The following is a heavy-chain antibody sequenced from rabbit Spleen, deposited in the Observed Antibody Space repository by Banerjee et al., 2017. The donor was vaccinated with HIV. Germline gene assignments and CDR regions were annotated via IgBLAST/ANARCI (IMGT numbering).Heavy chain of an antibody. D-gene: IGHD4-2*01. CDR3: ARDSAGREDFNL. Sequence: QEQLVESGGGLVQPGESLKLSCKASGFDFSSYGMSWVRQAPGKGLEWIGYIDVGKSGNTYYASWAKGRFTISKTSSTTVTLQMPSLTAADTATYFCARDSAGREDFNLWGPGTLVTVS. CDR2: IDVGKSGNT. CDR1: GFDFSSYG. V-gene: IGHV1S45*01. J-gene: IGHJ4*01.